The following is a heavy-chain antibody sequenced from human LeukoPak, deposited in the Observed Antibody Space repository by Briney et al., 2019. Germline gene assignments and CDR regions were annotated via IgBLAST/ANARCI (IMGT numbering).Heavy chain of an antibody. Sequence: GGSLRLSCVASGFTFDDYAMHWVRQAPGKGLEWVSGISWNSGSIGYADSVKGRFTISRDNAKNSLYLQMNSLRAEDMALYYCAKAGGASRSYYYMDVWGKGTTVTVSS. CDR1: GFTFDDYA. CDR3: AKAGGASRSYYYMDV. CDR2: ISWNSGSI. D-gene: IGHD1-14*01. J-gene: IGHJ6*03. V-gene: IGHV3-9*03.